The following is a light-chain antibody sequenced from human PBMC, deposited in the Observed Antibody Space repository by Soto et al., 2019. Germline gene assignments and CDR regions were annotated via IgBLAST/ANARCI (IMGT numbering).Light chain of an antibody. CDR3: QQSYTTPFT. V-gene: IGKV1-39*01. Sequence: IQMTQSPSSLSAFVGDRVTISCRASPSISRYLSWYQHKPGKAPKLLIYGASKLQSGVPSRSSGSGSGTDITLTISRLQPEDFATYYCQQSYTTPFTFGGGTKVDIK. J-gene: IGKJ4*01. CDR1: PSISRY. CDR2: GAS.